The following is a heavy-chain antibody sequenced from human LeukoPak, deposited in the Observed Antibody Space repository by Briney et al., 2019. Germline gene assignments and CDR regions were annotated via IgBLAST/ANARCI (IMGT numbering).Heavy chain of an antibody. V-gene: IGHV3-11*04. D-gene: IGHD2-2*01. CDR3: ASGGYCSSTSCPLDY. CDR1: GFIFSDYY. Sequence: PGGSLRLSCAASGFIFSDYYMGWVRQAPGKGLEWVSYISNKGSSSTTYYADSVKGRFTISRDNAKNSLYLQMNSLRAEDTAVYYCASGGYCSSTSCPLDYWGQGTLVTVSS. J-gene: IGHJ4*02. CDR2: ISNKGSSSTT.